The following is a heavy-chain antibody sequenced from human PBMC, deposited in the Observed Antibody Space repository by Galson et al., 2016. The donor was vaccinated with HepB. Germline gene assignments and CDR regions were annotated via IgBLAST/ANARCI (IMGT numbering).Heavy chain of an antibody. CDR1: GYSFTNYW. CDR3: ARHSFASAMVTPGDD. CDR2: IYPDDSDT. Sequence: QSGADVKKPGESLKISCQGSGYSFTNYWIGWVRQMPGKGLEWMGIIYPDDSDTRYSPSFQGQVTISADKSISTAYLHWSSLKASDTAMYYCARHSFASAMVTPGDDGGQGTLLTVAS. V-gene: IGHV5-51*01. D-gene: IGHD4-17*01. J-gene: IGHJ4*02.